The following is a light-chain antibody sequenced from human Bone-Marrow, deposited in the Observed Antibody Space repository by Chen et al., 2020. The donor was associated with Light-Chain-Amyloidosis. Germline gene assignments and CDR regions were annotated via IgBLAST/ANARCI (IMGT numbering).Light chain of an antibody. CDR2: GAS. CDR3: QQYNNWPLT. CDR1: QTVSSN. V-gene: IGKV3-15*01. J-gene: IGKJ4*01. Sequence: EVVMTQSPATLSVSPGERVSLSCRASQTVSSNLARYQHKPGQAPRLLISGASTRATGIPARFSGSGSGTEFTLTISSLQSEDFAVYYCQQYNNWPLTFGGGTKVEIK.